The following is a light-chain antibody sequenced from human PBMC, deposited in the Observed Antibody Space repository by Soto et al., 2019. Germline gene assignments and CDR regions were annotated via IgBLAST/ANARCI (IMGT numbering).Light chain of an antibody. CDR3: SAWDDVLSVVG. J-gene: IGLJ2*01. CDR2: NNN. CDR1: TSNIGSNY. Sequence: QFVLTQPPSASGTPGQRVTISCSGSTSNIGSNYVYWYQQLPGTAPKLLIYNNNQRPSGVPDRFSASKSGTSASLAISGLRSEDEADYHCSAWDDVLSVVGFGGGTKLTVL. V-gene: IGLV1-47*02.